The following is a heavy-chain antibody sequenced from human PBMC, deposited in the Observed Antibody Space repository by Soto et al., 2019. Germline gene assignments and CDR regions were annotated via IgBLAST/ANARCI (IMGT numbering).Heavy chain of an antibody. CDR1: NFIFSTYA. V-gene: IGHV3-23*01. Sequence: LRLSCTTSNFIFSTYAMTWIRQAPGGRLEWVASIHTTGDRIAYADSLRGRFTVSRDNSENTLSLQMNSLRAEDTTIYYCTRDPNGDHVGAFDFWDQGTMVTVSS. CDR3: TRDPNGDHVGAFDF. J-gene: IGHJ3*01. D-gene: IGHD4-17*01. CDR2: IHTTGDRI.